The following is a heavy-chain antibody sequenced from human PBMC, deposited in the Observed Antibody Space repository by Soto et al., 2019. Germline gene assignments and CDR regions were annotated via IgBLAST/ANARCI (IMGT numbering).Heavy chain of an antibody. CDR2: ISKDGSEK. D-gene: IGHD2-21*02. V-gene: IGHV3-30*18. Sequence: QVQLVESGGGVVQPGTSLKLSCAVSRVTFSDFGMHWVRQAPGKGLEWVGMISKDGSEKHYGDSVTGRFTISRDNSNNMLFLQMSSLRPNDTAVYYCAKVRVPTAFYQYYGLDVWGQGTTVTV. CDR1: RVTFSDFG. CDR3: AKVRVPTAFYQYYGLDV. J-gene: IGHJ6*02.